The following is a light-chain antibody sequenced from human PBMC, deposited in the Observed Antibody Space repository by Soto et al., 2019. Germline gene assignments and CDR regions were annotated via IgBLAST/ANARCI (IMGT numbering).Light chain of an antibody. Sequence: IVLTQSSGTLSLSPGEGATLSCRTSQSVSIRHLAWYQQRPGQAPRLLIYATSDRATGTPDRFSGSGSGTDFTLTITSLEPEDFAVYYCQQYGTSWTFGQGTKVEI. J-gene: IGKJ1*01. CDR2: ATS. V-gene: IGKV3-20*01. CDR1: QSVSIRH. CDR3: QQYGTSWT.